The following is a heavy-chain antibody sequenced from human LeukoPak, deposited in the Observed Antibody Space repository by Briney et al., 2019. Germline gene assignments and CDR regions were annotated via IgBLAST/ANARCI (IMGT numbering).Heavy chain of an antibody. CDR1: GYTFSSYG. CDR3: ARDRASLRTMDV. J-gene: IGHJ6*02. D-gene: IGHD3-16*02. CDR2: ISAYNGNT. V-gene: IGHV1-18*01. Sequence: ASVKVSFKASGYTFSSYGITWVRQAPGQGPEWMGWISAYNGNTNYAQNLQGRVTLTTDTSTSTAYMELRSLRSDDTAVYYCARDRASLRTMDVWGQGTTVTVSS.